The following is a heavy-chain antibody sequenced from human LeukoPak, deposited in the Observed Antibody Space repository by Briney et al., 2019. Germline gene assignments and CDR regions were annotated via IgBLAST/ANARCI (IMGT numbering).Heavy chain of an antibody. D-gene: IGHD5-24*01. V-gene: IGHV4-39*01. CDR1: GGSISSSSYY. Sequence: PSETLSLTCTVSGGSISSSSYYWGWIRQPPGKGLEWIGSIYYSGSTYYNPSLKSRVTISVDTSKNQFSLKLSSVTAADTAVYYCTRRGIFVEMDNWGQGTLVTVSS. CDR2: IYYSGST. J-gene: IGHJ4*02. CDR3: TRRGIFVEMDN.